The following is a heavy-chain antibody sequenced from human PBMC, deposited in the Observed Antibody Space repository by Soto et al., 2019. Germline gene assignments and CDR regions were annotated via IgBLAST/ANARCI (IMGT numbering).Heavy chain of an antibody. J-gene: IGHJ6*02. V-gene: IGHV3-23*01. Sequence: PGGSLRLSCAASRFTSGYHAMNWVRQAPGKGLEWVSTISSNGENTHYADSVKGRFIISSDNSSNTVALQMNSLRSEDTAVYYCARKVYYDFWSGYYNPPYYYYYGMDVWGQGTTVTVSS. CDR3: ARKVYYDFWSGYYNPPYYYYYGMDV. CDR1: RFTSGYHA. D-gene: IGHD3-3*01. CDR2: ISSNGENT.